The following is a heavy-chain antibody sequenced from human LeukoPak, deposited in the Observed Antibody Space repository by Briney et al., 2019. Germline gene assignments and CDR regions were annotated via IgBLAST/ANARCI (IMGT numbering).Heavy chain of an antibody. J-gene: IGHJ4*02. V-gene: IGHV1-8*03. CDR2: MNPNSGNT. CDR1: GYTFTSYD. D-gene: IGHD2-2*01. Sequence: ASVKVSCKASGYTFTSYDINWVRQATGQGLEWMGWMNPNSGNTGYAQKFQGRVTITRNTSISTAYMELSSLRSEDTAVFYCARGSSTSCFDYWGQGTLVTVSS. CDR3: ARGSSTSCFDY.